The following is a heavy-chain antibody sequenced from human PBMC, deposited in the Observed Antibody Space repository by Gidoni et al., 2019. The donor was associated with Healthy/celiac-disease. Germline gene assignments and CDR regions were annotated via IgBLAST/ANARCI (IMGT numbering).Heavy chain of an antibody. CDR2: INWNGGST. J-gene: IGHJ4*02. CDR1: GFTFDAYG. V-gene: IGHV3-20*04. CDR3: ARDGDSSSWLEYYFDY. Sequence: EVQLVESGGGVVRPGGSLRLSCAASGFTFDAYGMSWVRQAPGKGLEWVSGINWNGGSTGYADSVKGRFTISRDNAKNSLYLQMNSLRAEDTALYYCARDGDSSSWLEYYFDYWGQGTLVTVSS. D-gene: IGHD6-13*01.